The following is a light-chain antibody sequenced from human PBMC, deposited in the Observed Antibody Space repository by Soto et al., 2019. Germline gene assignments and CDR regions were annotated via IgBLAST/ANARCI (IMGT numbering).Light chain of an antibody. CDR2: KVS. V-gene: IGLV2-8*01. Sequence: QSVLTQPPSASGSPGQSVTISCTGTSSVVGGYNYVSWYQQHPGKAPKLMIYKVSKRPSGVPDRFSGSKSGNTASLTVSGLQAEDEADYYCSSYASTTPYVFGSGTKVTVL. CDR3: SSYASTTPYV. J-gene: IGLJ1*01. CDR1: SSVVGGYNY.